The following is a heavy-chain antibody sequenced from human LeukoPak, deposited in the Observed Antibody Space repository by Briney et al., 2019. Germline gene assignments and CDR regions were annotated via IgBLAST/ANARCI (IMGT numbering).Heavy chain of an antibody. CDR2: IYYSGST. J-gene: IGHJ4*02. Sequence: SETLSLTCTVSGGSISSYYWSWIRQPPGKGLEWIGYIYYSGSTNYNPSLKSRVTISVDTSKNQFSLKLSSVTAADTAVYYCARGTEEYYYDSSGYYYVIYYWGQGTLVTVSS. CDR3: ARGTEEYYYDSSGYYYVIYY. D-gene: IGHD3-22*01. CDR1: GGSISSYY. V-gene: IGHV4-59*01.